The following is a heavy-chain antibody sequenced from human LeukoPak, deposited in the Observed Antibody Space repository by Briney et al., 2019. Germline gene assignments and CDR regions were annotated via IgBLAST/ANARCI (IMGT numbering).Heavy chain of an antibody. D-gene: IGHD6-19*01. Sequence: PGGSLRLSCAASGFTFSSYWMHWVRQAPGKGLVWVSRINSDGSTTSYADSVKGRFTISRDNAKNTLYLQMNSLRAEDTAVYYCASVSGWYGQYFQNWGQGTLVTVSS. CDR1: GFTFSSYW. V-gene: IGHV3-74*01. J-gene: IGHJ1*01. CDR3: ASVSGWYGQYFQN. CDR2: INSDGSTT.